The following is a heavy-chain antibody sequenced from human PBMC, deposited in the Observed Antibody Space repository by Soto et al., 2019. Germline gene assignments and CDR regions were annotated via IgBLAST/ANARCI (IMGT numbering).Heavy chain of an antibody. V-gene: IGHV1-69*13. CDR2: IIPIFGTA. CDR3: ATRDGYNYAPAY. CDR1: GGTFSSYA. J-gene: IGHJ4*02. D-gene: IGHD5-12*01. Sequence: EASVKVSCKASGGTFSSYAISWVRQAPGQGLEWMGGIIPIFGTANYAQKFQGRVTITADESTSTAYMELSSLRSEDTAVYYCATRDGYNYAPAYWGQGTLVTVSS.